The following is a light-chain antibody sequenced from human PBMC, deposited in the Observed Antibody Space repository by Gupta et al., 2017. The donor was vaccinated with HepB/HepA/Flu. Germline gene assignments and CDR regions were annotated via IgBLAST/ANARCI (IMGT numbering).Light chain of an antibody. CDR1: QSVSSN. CDR2: GAS. J-gene: IGKJ2*04. V-gene: IGKV3-15*01. Sequence: EIVMTQSPAPLSVSPGERATLSCRASQSVSSNFAWYQQKPGQAPRLLIYGASTRATGIPARFSGSGSGTEFTLTISSLQSEDFAVYYCQQYNNWLMCSFGQGTKLEIK. CDR3: QQYNNWLMCS.